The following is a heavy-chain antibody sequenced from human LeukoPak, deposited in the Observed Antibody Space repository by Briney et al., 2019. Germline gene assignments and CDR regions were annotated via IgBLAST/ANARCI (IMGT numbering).Heavy chain of an antibody. CDR1: GYIFTSYW. Sequence: GASLKISSKASGYIFTSYWIGWVRQMPGKGLEWMGIIYPGDSDTRYSPSFQGQVTISVDKSISTAYLQWSSLKASDTAMYYCARGLTYGSGSNFDYWGQGSLVTVSS. J-gene: IGHJ4*02. D-gene: IGHD3-10*01. CDR2: IYPGDSDT. V-gene: IGHV5-51*01. CDR3: ARGLTYGSGSNFDY.